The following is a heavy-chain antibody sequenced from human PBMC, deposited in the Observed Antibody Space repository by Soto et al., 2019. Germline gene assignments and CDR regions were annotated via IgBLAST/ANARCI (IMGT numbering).Heavy chain of an antibody. V-gene: IGHV3-30*18. CDR1: GFTFSSYG. Sequence: QVQLVESGGGVVQPGRSLRLSCAASGFTFSSYGMHWVRQAPGKGLEWVAVISYDGNNKYYADSVKGRFTISRDNSKNTLYLQINSLRAEDTAVYYYAKDFMENSCYSQDYWCQGTLVTVFS. D-gene: IGHD2-15*01. CDR2: ISYDGNNK. CDR3: AKDFMENSCYSQDY. J-gene: IGHJ4*02.